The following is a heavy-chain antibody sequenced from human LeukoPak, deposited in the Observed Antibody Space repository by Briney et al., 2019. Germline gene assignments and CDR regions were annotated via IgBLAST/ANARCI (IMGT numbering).Heavy chain of an antibody. D-gene: IGHD2-15*01. V-gene: IGHV4-34*01. CDR1: GGSFSGYY. J-gene: IGHJ3*02. CDR3: ARGRYCSADICSGGDAFDI. CDR2: INHSGST. Sequence: KPSETLSLTCAVYGGSFSGYYWSWIRQPPGKGLEWIGEINHSGSTNYNPSLKSRVTISVDTSKNQFSLKLSSVTAADTAVYYCARGRYCSADICSGGDAFDIWGQGTMVSVSS.